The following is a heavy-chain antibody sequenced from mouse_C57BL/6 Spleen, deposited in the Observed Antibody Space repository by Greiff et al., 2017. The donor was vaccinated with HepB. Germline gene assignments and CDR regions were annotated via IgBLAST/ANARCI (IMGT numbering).Heavy chain of an antibody. Sequence: EVQVVESGPGLVKPSQSLSLTCSVTGYSITSGYYWNWIRQFPGNKLEWMGYISYDGSNNYNPSLKNRISITRDTSKNQFFLKLNSVTTEDTATYYCARDPVATGYFDYWGQGTTLTVSS. J-gene: IGHJ2*01. CDR1: GYSITSGYY. V-gene: IGHV3-6*01. D-gene: IGHD1-1*01. CDR3: ARDPVATGYFDY. CDR2: ISYDGSN.